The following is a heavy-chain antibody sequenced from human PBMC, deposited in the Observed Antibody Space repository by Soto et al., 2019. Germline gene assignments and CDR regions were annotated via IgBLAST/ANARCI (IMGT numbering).Heavy chain of an antibody. Sequence: SETLSLTCDVSGDTISTDYWSWIRQSPGKGLEWIGFIYYGGSTNYNPSLKSRVTISVDTPKNQFSLKLSSVTAADTAVYYCAKNWNWGSLVHWGQGTLVTVSS. CDR2: IYYGGST. CDR3: AKNWNWGSLVH. D-gene: IGHD7-27*01. J-gene: IGHJ4*02. V-gene: IGHV4-59*08. CDR1: GDTISTDY.